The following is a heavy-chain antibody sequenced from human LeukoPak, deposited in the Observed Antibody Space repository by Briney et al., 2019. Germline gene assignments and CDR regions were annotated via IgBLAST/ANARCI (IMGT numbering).Heavy chain of an antibody. J-gene: IGHJ4*02. CDR3: ASSSWLRDSNFDN. V-gene: IGHV4-59*10. Sequence: SETLSLTCADYGGSFSGYYWNWIRQPAGKGLEWIGRINTSGNTNYNPSLKSRVTMSVVASKNQFSLKLSSVTAADTAVYYCASSSWLRDSNFDNWGQGTQVTVSS. CDR1: GGSFSGYY. D-gene: IGHD6-13*01. CDR2: INTSGNT.